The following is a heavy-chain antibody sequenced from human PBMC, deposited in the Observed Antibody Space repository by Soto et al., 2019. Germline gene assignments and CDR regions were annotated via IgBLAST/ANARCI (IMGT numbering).Heavy chain of an antibody. D-gene: IGHD3-10*01. CDR2: IYYSGST. Sequence: SSETLSLTCTVSGGSISSYYWSWIRQPPGKGLEWIGYIYYSGSTNYNPSLKSRVTISVDTSKNQFSLKLSSVTAADTAVYYCAREGSKYYYGPGSENWFDPWGQGTLVTVSS. J-gene: IGHJ5*02. CDR3: AREGSKYYYGPGSENWFDP. CDR1: GGSISSYY. V-gene: IGHV4-59*01.